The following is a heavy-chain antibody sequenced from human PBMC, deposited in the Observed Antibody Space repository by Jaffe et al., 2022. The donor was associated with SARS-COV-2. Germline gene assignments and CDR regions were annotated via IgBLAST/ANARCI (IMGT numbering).Heavy chain of an antibody. J-gene: IGHJ6*03. D-gene: IGHD6-19*01. Sequence: QVQLVQSGAEVKKPGASVKVSCKASGYTFTSYGISWVRQAPGQGLEWMGWISAYNGNTNYAQKLQGRVTMTTDTSTSTAYMELRSLRSDDTAVYYCAREKRGGWSHTHYYYYMDVWGKGTTVTVSS. V-gene: IGHV1-18*01. CDR3: AREKRGGWSHTHYYYYMDV. CDR2: ISAYNGNT. CDR1: GYTFTSYG.